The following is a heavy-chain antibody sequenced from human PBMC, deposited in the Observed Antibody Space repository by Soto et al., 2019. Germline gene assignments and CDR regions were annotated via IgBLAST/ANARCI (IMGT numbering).Heavy chain of an antibody. CDR1: GFTFSSYA. CDR3: AKGRYSNSYMVLLSL. D-gene: IGHD3-9*01. V-gene: IGHV3-23*01. CDR2: ISGSGDET. Sequence: EEQLLVSGGGLVQPGGSLRLSCAGSGFTFSSYAMSWVRQAPGKGLEWVSSISGSGDETHYADSVKGRYPISRENSENPVYRLMSNLRAEDMSINYRAKGRYSNSYMVLLSLWGQVTLVTVS. J-gene: IGHJ4*02.